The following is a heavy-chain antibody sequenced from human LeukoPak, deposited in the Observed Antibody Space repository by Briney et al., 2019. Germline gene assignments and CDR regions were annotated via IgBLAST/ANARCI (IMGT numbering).Heavy chain of an antibody. CDR3: ARDPPRITGSYGMDV. V-gene: IGHV3-33*01. CDR2: IWYDGSNK. J-gene: IGHJ6*02. D-gene: IGHD1-20*01. Sequence: GGSLRLSCAASGFTFSSYGMHWVRQAPGKGLEWVAVIWYDGSNKYYADSVKGRFTISRDNSKNTLYLQMNSLRAEDTAVYYCARDPPRITGSYGMDVWGQGTTVTVSS. CDR1: GFTFSSYG.